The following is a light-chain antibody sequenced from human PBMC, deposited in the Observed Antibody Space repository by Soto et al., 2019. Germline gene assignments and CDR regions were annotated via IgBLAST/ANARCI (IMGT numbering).Light chain of an antibody. V-gene: IGLV2-8*01. Sequence: SALTQPPSASGSPGQSVTISCTGTSSDVGGYNYVSWYQQHPGKAPQLMIYEVSKRPSGVPDRFSGSKSGNTASLTVSGLQAEDEADYYCSSYAGSNNVVFGGGTKVTVL. CDR1: SSDVGGYNY. CDR2: EVS. J-gene: IGLJ2*01. CDR3: SSYAGSNNVV.